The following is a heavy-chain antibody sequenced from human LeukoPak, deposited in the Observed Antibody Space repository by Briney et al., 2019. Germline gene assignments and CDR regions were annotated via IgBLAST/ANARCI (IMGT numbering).Heavy chain of an antibody. V-gene: IGHV7-4-1*02. Sequence: ASVKVSCTASGYIFSNYAMNWVRQAPGQGLEWMGWINTNTGNPTYAQGFTGRFVFSLDTSVSTAYLQISSLKAEDTAVYYCARVVAAGVGPQYGMDVWGQGTTVTVSS. J-gene: IGHJ6*02. CDR1: GYIFSNYA. CDR2: INTNTGNP. CDR3: ARVVAAGVGPQYGMDV. D-gene: IGHD6-13*01.